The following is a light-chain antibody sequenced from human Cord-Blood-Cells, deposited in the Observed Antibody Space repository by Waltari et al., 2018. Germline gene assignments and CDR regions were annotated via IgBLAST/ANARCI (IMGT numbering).Light chain of an antibody. CDR3: QQRSNWPRT. Sequence: DIVLPQSTATLSLSPGERATLSCRASQSVSSYVAWYQQKPGQAPRLLSYDASNRAPGIPARFSGCGSGTDFTLTISSLEPEDFAVYYCQQRSNWPRTFGQGTKVEIK. CDR2: DAS. CDR1: QSVSSY. V-gene: IGKV3-11*01. J-gene: IGKJ1*01.